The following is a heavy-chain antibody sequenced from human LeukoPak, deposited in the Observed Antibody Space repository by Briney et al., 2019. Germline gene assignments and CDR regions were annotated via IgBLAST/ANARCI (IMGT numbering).Heavy chain of an antibody. V-gene: IGHV4-31*03. D-gene: IGHD4-17*01. CDR1: GGSISSSSYY. J-gene: IGHJ5*02. CDR2: IYYSGST. CDR3: ARGDGDYGDYPGRVGWFDP. Sequence: SETLSLTCTVSGGSISSSSYYWGWIRQHPGKGLEWIGYIYYSGSTYYNPSLKSRVTISVDTSKNQFSLKLSSVTAADTAVYYCARGDGDYGDYPGRVGWFDPWGQGTLVTVSS.